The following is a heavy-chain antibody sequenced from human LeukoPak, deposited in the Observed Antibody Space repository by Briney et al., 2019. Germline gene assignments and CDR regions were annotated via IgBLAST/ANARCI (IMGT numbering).Heavy chain of an antibody. CDR2: IYYSGST. J-gene: IGHJ3*02. CDR1: GGSISSSSYY. CDR3: ASLQATIFGAFGI. V-gene: IGHV4-39*01. Sequence: PSETLSLTCTVSGGSISSSSYYWGWIRQPPGKGLEWIGSIYYSGSTYYNPSLKSRVTISVDTSKNQFSLKLSSVTAADTAVYYCASLQATIFGAFGIWGQGTMVTVSS. D-gene: IGHD3-3*01.